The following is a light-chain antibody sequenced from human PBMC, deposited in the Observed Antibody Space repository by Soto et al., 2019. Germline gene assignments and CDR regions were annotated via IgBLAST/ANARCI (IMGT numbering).Light chain of an antibody. CDR1: QSISDY. Sequence: DIQMTQSPSSLSASVGDRVSITCRASQSISDYLIWYQQKPGKAPKLMIYAASSLQSGVPSRFCGSGSGTDFTLTISSLQPDDFETYYCQQRVSTFGPGTKVDIK. J-gene: IGKJ3*01. V-gene: IGKV1-39*01. CDR2: AAS. CDR3: QQRVST.